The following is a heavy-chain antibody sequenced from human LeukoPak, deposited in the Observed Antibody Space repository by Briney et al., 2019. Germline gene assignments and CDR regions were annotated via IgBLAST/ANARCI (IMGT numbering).Heavy chain of an antibody. CDR2: ISSSSSTI. CDR3: ARGGVNEYQLLHWFNP. J-gene: IGHJ5*02. Sequence: GGSLRLSCAASGFTFNTYWMSWVRQAPGKGLEWVSYISSSSSTIYYADSVKGRFTISRDNAKNSLYLQMNSLRAEDTAVYYCARGGVNEYQLLHWFNPWGQGTLVTVSS. V-gene: IGHV3-48*04. CDR1: GFTFNTYW. D-gene: IGHD2-2*01.